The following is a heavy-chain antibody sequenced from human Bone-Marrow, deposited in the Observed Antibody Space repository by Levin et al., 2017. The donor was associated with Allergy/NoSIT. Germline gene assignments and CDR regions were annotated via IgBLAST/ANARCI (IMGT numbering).Heavy chain of an antibody. CDR3: ARVPGGNYDRSTVTYTPYYFDS. D-gene: IGHD3-9*01. J-gene: IGHJ4*02. V-gene: IGHV3-23*01. CDR2: ISGSGRST. CDR1: GFTFNDYA. Sequence: GESLKISCAASGFTFNDYAMTWVRQAPGKGLEWVSTISGSGRSTNYAASAKGRFTISRDNADNTVFLQMNSLRGEDTAIYYCARVPGGNYDRSTVTYTPYYFDSWGQGTLVTVSS.